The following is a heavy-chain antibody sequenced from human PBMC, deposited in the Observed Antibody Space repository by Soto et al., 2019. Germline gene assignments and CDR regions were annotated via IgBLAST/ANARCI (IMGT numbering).Heavy chain of an antibody. CDR3: ARYSSGAGDY. J-gene: IGHJ4*02. V-gene: IGHV3-74*01. Sequence: EVQPVESGGGLVQPGGSLRLSCAASGFTFSSNWMYWVRQAPGKGLVRVSRINTDGSVTSYADSVKGRFTISRDNAKNTLYLQMNSLRTEDTAVYYCARYSSGAGDYWGQGTLVTVSS. D-gene: IGHD6-19*01. CDR2: INTDGSVT. CDR1: GFTFSSNW.